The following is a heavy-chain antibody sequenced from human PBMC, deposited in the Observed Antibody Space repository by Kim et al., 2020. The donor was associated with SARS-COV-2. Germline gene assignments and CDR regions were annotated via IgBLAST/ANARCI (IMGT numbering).Heavy chain of an antibody. CDR1: GYTFTGYY. D-gene: IGHD6-13*01. V-gene: IGHV1-2*04. CDR3: ARDRGYSSSRYVYYYYGMDV. CDR2: INPNSGGT. Sequence: ASVKVSCKASGYTFTGYYMHWVRQAPGQGLEWMGWINPNSGGTNYAQKFQGWVTMTRDTSISTAYMELSRLRSDDTAVYYCARDRGYSSSRYVYYYYGMDVWGQGTTVTVSS. J-gene: IGHJ6*02.